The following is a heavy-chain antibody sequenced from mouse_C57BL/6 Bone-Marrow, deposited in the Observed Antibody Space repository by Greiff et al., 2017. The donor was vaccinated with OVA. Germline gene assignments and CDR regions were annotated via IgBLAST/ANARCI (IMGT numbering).Heavy chain of an antibody. V-gene: IGHV5-9-1*02. CDR3: TRGPLYYYGNAY. CDR2: ISSGGDYI. D-gene: IGHD1-1*01. Sequence: EVTLQESGEGLVKPGGSLKLSCAASGFTFSSYAMSWVRQTPEKRLEWVAYISSGGDYIYYADTVKGRFTISRDNARKTLYLQMSSLKSEDTAMDYCTRGPLYYYGNAYWGQGTLVTVSA. CDR1: GFTFSSYA. J-gene: IGHJ3*01.